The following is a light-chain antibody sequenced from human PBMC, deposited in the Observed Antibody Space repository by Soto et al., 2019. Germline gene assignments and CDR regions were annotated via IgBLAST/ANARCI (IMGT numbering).Light chain of an antibody. CDR2: GAS. CDR1: QNILNF. V-gene: IGKV1-39*01. CDR3: QQGYRPQRT. J-gene: IGKJ1*01. Sequence: DIQMTQSPSSLSASVGDRVTITCRTSQNILNFLHWYQQKPGKAPKLLIQGASTLRSGVPSRFSGSGSETDFTLTISSLQPEDFATYYCQQGYRPQRTFGQGTKVEVK.